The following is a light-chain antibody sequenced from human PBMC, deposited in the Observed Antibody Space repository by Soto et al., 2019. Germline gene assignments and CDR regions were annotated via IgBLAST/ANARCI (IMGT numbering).Light chain of an antibody. CDR3: QQSYTTPWT. J-gene: IGKJ1*01. CDR2: TTS. CDR1: QSISYY. Sequence: DIQMTPSPSSLSASVGDRVTITCRASQSISYYLNWYQQKPGRAPRLLIYTTSSLQSGVPSKFSGSASGTDFTLTISSLQPEDFATYYCQQSYTTPWTFGQATKVDI. V-gene: IGKV1-39*01.